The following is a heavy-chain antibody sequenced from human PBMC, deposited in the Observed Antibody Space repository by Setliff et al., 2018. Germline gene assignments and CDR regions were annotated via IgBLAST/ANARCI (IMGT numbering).Heavy chain of an antibody. Sequence: GGSLRLSCAASGFTFSSYWMHWVRQAPGKGLEWVALIWNDGSSKFYGDSVKGRFTISRDNSKNTLYLQMDSLRAEDTAVYYCARNWVTAQHYYYGMDVWGQGTTVTVSS. CDR2: IWNDGSSK. CDR1: GFTFSSYW. V-gene: IGHV3-33*08. CDR3: ARNWVTAQHYYYGMDV. D-gene: IGHD2-21*02. J-gene: IGHJ6*02.